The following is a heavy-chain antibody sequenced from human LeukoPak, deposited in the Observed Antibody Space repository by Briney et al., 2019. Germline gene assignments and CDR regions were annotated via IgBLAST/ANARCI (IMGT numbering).Heavy chain of an antibody. J-gene: IGHJ3*02. CDR1: GYTFTSYG. V-gene: IGHV1-18*01. Sequence: ASVKVSCKASGYTFTSYGISWVRQAPGQGLEWMGWISAYNGNTNYAQKLQGRVTMTTDTSTGTAHMELRSLRSDDTAVYYCARAFGIVGANMAFDIWGQGTMVTVSS. D-gene: IGHD1-26*01. CDR3: ARAFGIVGANMAFDI. CDR2: ISAYNGNT.